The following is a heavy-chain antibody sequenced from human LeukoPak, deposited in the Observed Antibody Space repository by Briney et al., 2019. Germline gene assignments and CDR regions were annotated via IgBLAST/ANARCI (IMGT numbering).Heavy chain of an antibody. J-gene: IGHJ6*03. CDR1: GYTFTSYG. D-gene: IGHD2-2*02. V-gene: IGHV1-8*02. CDR2: MNPNRGNT. CDR3: ARRVGYCSSTSCYTYYYYMDV. Sequence: SDTVSCKASGYTFTSYGISWVRQATAQGREGMGWMNPNRGNTRYPQKSQGRVTTTRTTSISTAYMELSSLRSEDTAVYYCARRVGYCSSTSCYTYYYYMDVWGKGNTVTVSS.